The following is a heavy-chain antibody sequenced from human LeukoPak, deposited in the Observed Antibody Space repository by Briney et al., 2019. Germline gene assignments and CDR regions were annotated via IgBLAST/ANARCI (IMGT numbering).Heavy chain of an antibody. D-gene: IGHD6-13*01. V-gene: IGHV3-7*01. Sequence: PGGSLRLSCAASGFTFSSYWMSWVRQAPGKGLEWVANINQDGGEKFYVDSVKGRFTISRDNAKNSLYLQMNSLRAVDTAIYHCARGSAAFPYWGQGILVTVSS. CDR1: GFTFSSYW. CDR2: INQDGGEK. J-gene: IGHJ4*02. CDR3: ARGSAAFPY.